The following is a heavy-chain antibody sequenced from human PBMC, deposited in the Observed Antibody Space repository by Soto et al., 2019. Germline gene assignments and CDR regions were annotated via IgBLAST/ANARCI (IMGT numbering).Heavy chain of an antibody. CDR2: ISSNGGST. D-gene: IGHD5-12*01. CDR3: VKKRWLHPQAYFDY. CDR1: GFTFSSYA. J-gene: IGHJ4*02. Sequence: PGGSLRLSCSASGFTFSSYAMHWVLQAPGKGLEYVSAISSNGGSTYYADSVKGRFTISRDNSKNTLYLQMSSLRAEDTAVYYCVKKRWLHPQAYFDYWGQGTLVTVSS. V-gene: IGHV3-64D*06.